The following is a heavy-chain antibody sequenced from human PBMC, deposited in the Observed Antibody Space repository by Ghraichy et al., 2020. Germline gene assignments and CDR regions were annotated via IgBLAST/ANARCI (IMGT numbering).Heavy chain of an antibody. V-gene: IGHV6-1*01. Sequence: SETLSLTCAISGDSVSSNSAAWNWIRQSPSRGLEWLGRTYYRSKWHNDYAVSVKSRITINPDTSKNQVSLQLNSVTPEDTAVYYCAREWESLQNWLDPWGQGTLVTVSS. CDR2: TYYRSKWHN. J-gene: IGHJ5*02. CDR1: GDSVSSNSAA. CDR3: AREWESLQNWLDP. D-gene: IGHD3-10*01.